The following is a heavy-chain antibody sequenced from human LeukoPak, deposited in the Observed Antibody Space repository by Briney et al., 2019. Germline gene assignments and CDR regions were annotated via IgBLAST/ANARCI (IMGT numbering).Heavy chain of an antibody. CDR3: ARGGGWLQPPYFDH. Sequence: SDTLSLICTVSSRPKYLCNYYGSWIRKPAAKILESNGRIYTTGSTNYNPSLKSRVTISVDTSKNQFSLKLSSVTAADTAVYYCARGGGWLQPPYFDHWGQGTLVTVSS. CDR1: SRPKYLCNYY. J-gene: IGHJ4*02. V-gene: IGHV4-61*02. CDR2: IYTTGST. D-gene: IGHD5-24*01.